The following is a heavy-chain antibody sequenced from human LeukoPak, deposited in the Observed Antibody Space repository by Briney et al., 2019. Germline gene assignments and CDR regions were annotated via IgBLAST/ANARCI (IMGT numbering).Heavy chain of an antibody. J-gene: IGHJ4*02. Sequence: SETLSLTCAVYGGSFSGYYWSWIRQPPGKGLEWIGEINHSGSTNYNPSLKSRVTISVDTSKNQFSLKLSSVTAADTAVYYCARGPSPQLLFFYFDYWGQGTLVTVSS. V-gene: IGHV4-34*01. D-gene: IGHD2-2*01. CDR1: GGSFSGYY. CDR3: ARGPSPQLLFFYFDY. CDR2: INHSGST.